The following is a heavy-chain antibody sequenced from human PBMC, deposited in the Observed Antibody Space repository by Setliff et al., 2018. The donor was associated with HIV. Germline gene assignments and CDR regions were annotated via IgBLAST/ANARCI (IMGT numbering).Heavy chain of an antibody. CDR1: GYSFTSYW. V-gene: IGHV5-51*01. D-gene: IGHD7-27*01. Sequence: GESLKISCKGSGYSFTSYWIGWVRQMPGKGLEWMGIIYPRDSDARYNPSFQAQVTISVDKSITTAYLQWSSLKASDTAKYYCARLSGDLHMDVWGKGTTVTVSS. CDR3: ARLSGDLHMDV. CDR2: IYPRDSDA. J-gene: IGHJ6*03.